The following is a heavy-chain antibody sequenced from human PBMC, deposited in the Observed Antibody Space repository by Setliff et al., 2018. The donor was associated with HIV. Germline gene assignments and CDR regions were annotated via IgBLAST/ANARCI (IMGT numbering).Heavy chain of an antibody. CDR3: ARDGYSSGWSYYFDY. CDR1: GDSITNSMHY. V-gene: IGHV4-39*07. J-gene: IGHJ4*02. CDR2: IHYNDGKT. D-gene: IGHD6-19*01. Sequence: SETLSLTCTVSGDSITNSMHYWSWIRQPPGKGLEFIGSIHYNDGKTYYNAALRSRVTISADTSKNQFSLKLSSVTAADTAVYYCARDGYSSGWSYYFDYWGQGTLVTVSS.